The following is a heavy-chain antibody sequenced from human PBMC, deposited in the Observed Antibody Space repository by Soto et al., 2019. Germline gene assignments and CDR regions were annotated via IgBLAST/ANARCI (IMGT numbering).Heavy chain of an antibody. J-gene: IGHJ4*02. Sequence: QVQLVQSGAEVKKPGASVKVSCKASGYTFTSYGISWVRQAPGQGLEWMGWISAYNGNTNYAQKLQGRVTMTTDTSTSTAEMELRSLRSDDTAVYYCARAAPYDFWSGYYDDYWGQGTLVTVSS. CDR1: GYTFTSYG. D-gene: IGHD3-3*01. V-gene: IGHV1-18*01. CDR2: ISAYNGNT. CDR3: ARAAPYDFWSGYYDDY.